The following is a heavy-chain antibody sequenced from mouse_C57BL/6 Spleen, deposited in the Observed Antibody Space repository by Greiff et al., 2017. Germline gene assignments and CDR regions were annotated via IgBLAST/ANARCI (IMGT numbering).Heavy chain of an antibody. Sequence: EVKLVESGGGLVKPGGSLKLSCAASGFTFSDYGMHWVRQAPEKGLEWVAYISSGSSTFYYADTVKGRFTISRDNAKNTLFLQMTSLRSEDTAMYYCARGNYYGSSHWYFDVWGTGTTVTVSS. CDR2: ISSGSSTF. V-gene: IGHV5-17*01. J-gene: IGHJ1*03. D-gene: IGHD1-1*01. CDR3: ARGNYYGSSHWYFDV. CDR1: GFTFSDYG.